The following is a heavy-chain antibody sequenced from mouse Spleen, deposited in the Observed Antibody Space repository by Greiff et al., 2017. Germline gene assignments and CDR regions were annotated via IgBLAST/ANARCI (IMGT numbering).Heavy chain of an antibody. J-gene: IGHJ2*01. D-gene: IGHD4-1*02. CDR3: ARFQLGTYFDY. V-gene: IGHV1-54*01. Sequence: QVHVKQSGAELVRPGTSVKVSCKASGYAFTNYLIEWVKQRPGQGLEWIGVINPGSGGTNYNEKFKGKATLTADKSSSTAYMQLSSLTSDDSAVYFCARFQLGTYFDYWGQGTTLTVSS. CDR2: INPGSGGT. CDR1: GYAFTNYL.